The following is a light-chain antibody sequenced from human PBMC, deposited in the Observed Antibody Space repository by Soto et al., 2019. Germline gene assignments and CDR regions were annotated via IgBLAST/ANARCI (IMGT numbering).Light chain of an antibody. J-gene: IGLJ1*01. V-gene: IGLV2-14*01. Sequence: QSALTQPASVSGSPGQSITISCTGTSSDVGGFNSVSWYQQHPGKAPKLVIYEVSDRPSGVSNRFSGSKSGITASLTISGLQAEDEGDYYCSSFTSSTTYVFGTGTKLTVL. CDR2: EVS. CDR3: SSFTSSTTYV. CDR1: SSDVGGFNS.